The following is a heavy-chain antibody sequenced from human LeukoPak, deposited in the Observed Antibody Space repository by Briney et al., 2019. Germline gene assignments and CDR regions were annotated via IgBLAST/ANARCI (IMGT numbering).Heavy chain of an antibody. D-gene: IGHD4-17*01. V-gene: IGHV3-23*01. Sequence: GGSLRLSCAASGFTFSSYALSWVRQAPGKGLEWVSAISGNGDSTYYPDSVKGRFTISRDNSKNTLYPQMNGLRAEDTAVYFCAKDSDYGDYYFDSWGQGTLVTVSS. CDR1: GFTFSSYA. CDR2: ISGNGDST. CDR3: AKDSDYGDYYFDS. J-gene: IGHJ4*02.